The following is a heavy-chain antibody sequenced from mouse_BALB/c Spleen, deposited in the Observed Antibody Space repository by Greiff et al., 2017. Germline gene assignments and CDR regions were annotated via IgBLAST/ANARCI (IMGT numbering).Heavy chain of an antibody. CDR1: GFTFSSYT. CDR2: ISSGGSYT. Sequence: EVKVVESGGGLVKPGGSLKLSCAASGFTFSSYTMSWVRQTPEKRLEWVATISSGGSYTYYPDSVKGRFTISRDNAKNTLYLQMSSLKSEDTAMYYCTRGVGGIDYWGQGTTLTVSS. V-gene: IGHV5-6-4*01. J-gene: IGHJ2*01. D-gene: IGHD1-1*01. CDR3: TRGVGGIDY.